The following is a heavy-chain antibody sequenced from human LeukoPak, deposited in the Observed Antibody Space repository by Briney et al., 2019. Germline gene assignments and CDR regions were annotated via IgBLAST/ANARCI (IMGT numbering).Heavy chain of an antibody. Sequence: KPSETLSLTCAVSGYSINNGYYWVWIRQPPGRGLEWISSPYHSDSAYYNTAPRKRVSMSVDTSKNQFSLTLSFVTAADTAVYYCARQHDSYYYYYIDVWGSGTTVTVSS. CDR3: ARQHDSYYYYYIDV. J-gene: IGHJ6*03. CDR2: PYHSDSA. CDR1: GYSINNGYY. V-gene: IGHV4-38-2*01.